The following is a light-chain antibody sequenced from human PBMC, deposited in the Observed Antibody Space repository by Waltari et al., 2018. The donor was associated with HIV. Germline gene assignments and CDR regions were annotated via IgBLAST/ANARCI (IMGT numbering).Light chain of an antibody. Sequence: EIVLTQSPGTLSLSPGERVTISCRASQSIGSDYLVWYQQKPGQAPTLLFYSASSRATGIPDRFSGSGSGTDFTLTISRLEPEDFAIYYCQQYSSSSQIFTFGPGTKVDIK. CDR2: SAS. CDR3: QQYSSSSQIFT. CDR1: QSIGSDY. V-gene: IGKV3-20*01. J-gene: IGKJ3*01.